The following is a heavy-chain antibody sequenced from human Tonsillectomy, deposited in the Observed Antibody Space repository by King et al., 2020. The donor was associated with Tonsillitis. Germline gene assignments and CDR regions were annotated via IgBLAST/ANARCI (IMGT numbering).Heavy chain of an antibody. Sequence: VQLQESGPGLVKPSETLSLTCTVSGGSITSHYWSWIRQPPGKGLEWIGYISYTGSTNYNPSLQSRVTISIDTSKDQFSLKLRSVTAADTAIFYCGRKVTAAAQRNNWFDPWGQGTLVTVSS. V-gene: IGHV4-59*08. J-gene: IGHJ5*01. CDR3: GRKVTAAAQRNNWFDP. CDR1: GGSITSHY. D-gene: IGHD6-25*01. CDR2: ISYTGST.